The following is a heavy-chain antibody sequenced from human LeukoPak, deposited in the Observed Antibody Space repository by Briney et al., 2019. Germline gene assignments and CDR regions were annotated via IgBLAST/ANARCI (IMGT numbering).Heavy chain of an antibody. J-gene: IGHJ4*02. CDR1: GFIFSNYG. V-gene: IGHV3-30*03. D-gene: IGHD1-1*01. Sequence: PGGSLRLSCAASGFIFSNYGMHWVRQAPGKGLEWVAVISYGGSNKYYADSVKGRFTISRDNSRNMLYLQMNSLRAEDTAVYYSTRDWNDLDYWGQGTLVTVSS. CDR3: TRDWNDLDY. CDR2: ISYGGSNK.